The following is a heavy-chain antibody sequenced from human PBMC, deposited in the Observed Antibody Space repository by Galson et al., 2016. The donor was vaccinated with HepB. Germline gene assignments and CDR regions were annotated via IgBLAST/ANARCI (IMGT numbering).Heavy chain of an antibody. Sequence: SLRLSCATSGFTFSSHAMHWVRQAPGKGLEWVAAVSYDGSQKYYADSVKGRFTTSRDNFKNTLYVQVNSLRAEDTAVYYCAKDGRIYCSSASCHDHFHYWGQGTLVTVSS. CDR1: GFTFSSHA. CDR3: AKDGRIYCSSASCHDHFHY. J-gene: IGHJ4*02. CDR2: VSYDGSQK. D-gene: IGHD2-2*01. V-gene: IGHV3-30*18.